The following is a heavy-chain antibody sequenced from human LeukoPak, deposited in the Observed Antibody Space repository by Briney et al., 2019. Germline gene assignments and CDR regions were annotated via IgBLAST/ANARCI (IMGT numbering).Heavy chain of an antibody. Sequence: GALRLSCAASGFTFSSYWMSWVRQAPGKGLEWVANITQDGSEKYYVDCVKGRFTIYRDNAKNSLYLQMHSLRAEDTAVYYCARDGGGYDFWSGYYVTGTYYYYGMDVWGQGTTVTVSS. CDR3: ARDGGGYDFWSGYYVTGTYYYYGMDV. V-gene: IGHV3-7*01. J-gene: IGHJ6*02. CDR1: GFTFSSYW. D-gene: IGHD3-3*01. CDR2: ITQDGSEK.